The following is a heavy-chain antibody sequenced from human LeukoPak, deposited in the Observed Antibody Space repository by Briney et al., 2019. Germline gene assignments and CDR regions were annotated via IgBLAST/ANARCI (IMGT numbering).Heavy chain of an antibody. D-gene: IGHD7-27*01. CDR3: ASMGIRHAFDI. V-gene: IGHV4-59*01. Sequence: PSETLSLTCTVSGGSISSYYWSWIRQPPGKGLEWIGYIYYSGSTNYNPSLKSRVTISVDTSKNQFSLKLSSVTAADTAVYYCASMGIRHAFDIWGQGTIVTVSS. J-gene: IGHJ3*02. CDR2: IYYSGST. CDR1: GGSISSYY.